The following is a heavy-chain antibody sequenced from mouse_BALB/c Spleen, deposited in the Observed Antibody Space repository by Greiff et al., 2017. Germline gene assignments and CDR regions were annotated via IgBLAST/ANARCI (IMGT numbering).Heavy chain of an antibody. CDR3: ARDWDGMGAMDY. CDR2: ISDGGSYT. CDR1: GFTFSDYY. D-gene: IGHD2-1*01. J-gene: IGHJ4*01. V-gene: IGHV5-4*02. Sequence: DVHLVESGGGLVKPGGSLKLSCAASGFTFSDYYMYWVRQTPEKRLEWVATISDGGSYTYYPDSVKGRFTISRDNAKNNLYLQMSSLKSEDTAMYYCARDWDGMGAMDYWGQGTSVTVSS.